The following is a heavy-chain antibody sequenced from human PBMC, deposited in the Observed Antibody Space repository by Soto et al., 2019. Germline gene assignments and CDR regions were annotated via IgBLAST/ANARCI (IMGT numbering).Heavy chain of an antibody. D-gene: IGHD6-13*01. CDR3: ARGLPAGYSSSWYEY. V-gene: IGHV1-2*04. CDR1: GYTFTGYY. Sequence: ASVKVSCKASGYTFTGYYMHWVRQAPGQGLEWMGWINPNSGGTNYAQKFQGWVTMTRDTSISTAYMELNRLRSDDTAVYYCARGLPAGYSSSWYEYWGQGTLVTVSS. CDR2: INPNSGGT. J-gene: IGHJ4*02.